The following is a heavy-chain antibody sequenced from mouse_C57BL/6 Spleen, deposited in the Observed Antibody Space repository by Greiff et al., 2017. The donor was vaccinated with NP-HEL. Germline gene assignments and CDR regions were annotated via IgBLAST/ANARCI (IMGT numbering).Heavy chain of an antibody. Sequence: DVKLQESGPGLVKPSQSLSLTCSVTGYSITSGYYWNWIRQFPGNKLEWMGYISYDGSNNYNPSLKNRISITRDTSKNQFFLKLNSVTTEDTATYYCARDATVVAFYAMDYWGQRTSVTVSS. CDR1: GYSITSGYY. CDR3: ARDATVVAFYAMDY. J-gene: IGHJ4*01. CDR2: ISYDGSN. D-gene: IGHD1-1*01. V-gene: IGHV3-6*01.